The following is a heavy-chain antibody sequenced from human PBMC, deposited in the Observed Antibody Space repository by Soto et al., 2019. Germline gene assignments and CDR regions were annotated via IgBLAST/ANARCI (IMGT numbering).Heavy chain of an antibody. D-gene: IGHD1-26*01. V-gene: IGHV4-59*01. CDR3: ARGQWELLTASNWFDP. J-gene: IGHJ5*02. CDR1: GGSISSYY. CDR2: IYYSGST. Sequence: VTLSLRCTVSGGSISSYYWSWIRQPPGKGLEWIGYIYYSGSTNYYPSLKGRVTISVDTSKNQFPLKLSYVTAADTAVYYCARGQWELLTASNWFDPWGQGTLVTVSS.